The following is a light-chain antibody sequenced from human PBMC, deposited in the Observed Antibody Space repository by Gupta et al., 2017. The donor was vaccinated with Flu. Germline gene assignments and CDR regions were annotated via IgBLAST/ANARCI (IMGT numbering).Light chain of an antibody. CDR1: SSDVGGYNY. CDR3: SSYTSSSTRV. J-gene: IGLJ3*02. V-gene: IGLV2-14*01. CDR2: EVS. Sequence: SALTQPASVSGSPRQSITISCTGTSSDVGGYNYVSWYQQHPGQAPKLMIYEVSKRPSGVSNRFAGSKAGNTASLTISGLQAEDEDDYYCSSYTSSSTRVFGGGTKLTVL.